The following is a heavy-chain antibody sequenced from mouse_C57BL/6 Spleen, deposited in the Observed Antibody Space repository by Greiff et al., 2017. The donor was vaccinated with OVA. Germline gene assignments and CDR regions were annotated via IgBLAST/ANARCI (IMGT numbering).Heavy chain of an antibody. CDR2: SRTKAHDSTT. J-gene: IGHJ1*03. CDR1: GFTFSDFY. Sequence: EVKVVESGGGLVQSGRSLRLSCATSGFTFSDFYMEWVRQAPGKGLAWIAASRTKAHDSTTAYSASVKGRFIVSSAPSPRFLYLKMNALRAEYTAIYYGARSTVVPYWYFDVWGTGTTVTVSS. D-gene: IGHD1-1*01. CDR3: ARSTVVPYWYFDV. V-gene: IGHV7-1*01.